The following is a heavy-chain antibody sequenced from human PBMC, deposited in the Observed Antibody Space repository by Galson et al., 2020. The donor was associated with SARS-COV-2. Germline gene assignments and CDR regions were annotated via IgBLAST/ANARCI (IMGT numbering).Heavy chain of an antibody. V-gene: IGHV2-70*01. CDR3: GRSSSTYDVLTGYNFFDS. D-gene: IGHD3-9*01. CDR2: IDWDDDK. J-gene: IGHJ4*02. CDR1: GFSLSTSGVC. Sequence: SGPTLVKPTQTLTLTCTFSGFSLSTSGVCVNWIRQPPGKALEWLALIDWDDDKYYSSSLKTRLTISKDTSKNQVILTMTNMDPVDTATYYWGRSSSTYDVLTGYNFFDSWGQGTLVTVSS.